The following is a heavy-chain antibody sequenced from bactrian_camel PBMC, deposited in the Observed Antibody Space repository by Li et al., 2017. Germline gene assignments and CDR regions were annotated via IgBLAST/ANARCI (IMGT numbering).Heavy chain of an antibody. CDR3: AAEEFRCCSGGGYCYGIVVDYGY. Sequence: HVQLVESGGGSVQAGGSLRLSCAFDAYTPANVRMAWFRQAPGKEREGVASLASDGSSIYANSLKGRFSISKDSAEGTLHLQMNGLRPADTAMYYCAAEEFRCCSGGGYCYGIVVDYGYRTQGTQVTVS. V-gene: IGHV3S53*01. CDR1: AYTPANVR. J-gene: IGHJ4*01. CDR2: LASDGSS. D-gene: IGHD2*01.